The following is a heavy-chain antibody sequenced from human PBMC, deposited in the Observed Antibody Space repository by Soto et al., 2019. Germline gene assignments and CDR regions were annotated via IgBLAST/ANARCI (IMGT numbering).Heavy chain of an antibody. Sequence: PGGSLRLSCAASGFTFSSYAMHWVRQAPGKGLEWVAVISYDGSNKYYADSVKGRFTISRDNSKNTLYLQMNSLRAEDTAVYYCAREWAVAGKYYYYGMDVWGQGTTVTVSS. CDR1: GFTFSSYA. D-gene: IGHD6-19*01. CDR2: ISYDGSNK. V-gene: IGHV3-30-3*01. CDR3: AREWAVAGKYYYYGMDV. J-gene: IGHJ6*02.